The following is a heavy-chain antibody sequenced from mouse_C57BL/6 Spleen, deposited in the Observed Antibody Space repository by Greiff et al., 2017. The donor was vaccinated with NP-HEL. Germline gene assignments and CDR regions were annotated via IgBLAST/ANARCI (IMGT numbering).Heavy chain of an antibody. V-gene: IGHV5-12*01. CDR2: ISNGGGST. J-gene: IGHJ3*01. D-gene: IGHD1-1*01. Sequence: EVKLQESGGGLVQPGGSLKLSCAASGFTFSDYYMYWVRQTPEKRLEWVAYISNGGGSTYYPDTVKGRFTISRDNAKNTLYLQMSRLKSEDTAMYYCARRDYYGSSGFAYWGQGTLVTVSA. CDR3: ARRDYYGSSGFAY. CDR1: GFTFSDYY.